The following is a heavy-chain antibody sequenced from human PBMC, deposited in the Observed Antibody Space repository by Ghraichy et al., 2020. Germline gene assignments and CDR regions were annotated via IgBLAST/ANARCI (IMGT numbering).Heavy chain of an antibody. Sequence: ASVKVSCKASGYTFTGYYMHWVRQAPGQGLEWMGWINPNSGGTNYAQKFQGRVTMTRDTSISTAYMELSRLRSDDTAVYYCATYTPYDILTGYEVVYGMDVWGQGTTVTVSS. D-gene: IGHD3-9*01. CDR1: GYTFTGYY. V-gene: IGHV1-2*02. CDR2: INPNSGGT. J-gene: IGHJ6*02. CDR3: ATYTPYDILTGYEVVYGMDV.